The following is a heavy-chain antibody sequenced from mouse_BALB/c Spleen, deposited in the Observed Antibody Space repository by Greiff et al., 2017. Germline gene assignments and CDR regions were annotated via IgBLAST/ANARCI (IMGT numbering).Heavy chain of an antibody. CDR3: ARDRGGNYVGYFDY. CDR1: GFSLTSYG. Sequence: VQLVESGPGLVQPSQSLSITCTVSGFSLTSYGVHWVRQSPGKGLEWLGVIWSGGSTDYNAAFISRLSISKDNSKSQVFLKMNSLQTDDTARYYCARDRGGNYVGYFDYWGQGTTLTVSS. D-gene: IGHD2-1*01. V-gene: IGHV2-2*01. J-gene: IGHJ2*01. CDR2: IWSGGST.